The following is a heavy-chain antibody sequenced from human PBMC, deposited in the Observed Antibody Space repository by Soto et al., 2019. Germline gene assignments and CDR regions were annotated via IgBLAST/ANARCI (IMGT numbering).Heavy chain of an antibody. J-gene: IGHJ4*02. CDR2: IGPESGAT. CDR1: GYTFTGHY. Sequence: ASVKVSCKTSGYTFTGHYIHWVRQAPQQGPEWMGEIGPESGATRYAEKFRGRVTMTMDTSITTVYMELRNLSPDDTAVYYCGRGRSGQIVIFYWGQGTQVTVSS. V-gene: IGHV1-2*02. CDR3: GRGRSGQIVIFY. D-gene: IGHD1-26*01.